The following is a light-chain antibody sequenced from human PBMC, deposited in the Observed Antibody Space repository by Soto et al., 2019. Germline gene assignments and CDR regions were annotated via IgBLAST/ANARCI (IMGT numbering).Light chain of an antibody. CDR1: SSNIGAGYD. J-gene: IGLJ1*01. Sequence: QSVLTQPPPMSGAPGQRVTISCTGGSSNIGAGYDVHWYQQLPGKAPRLLIFGNNNRPSRVPDRFSGSKSGTSASLAITGLQAEDEADYYCQSHDNSLSDTYVFGTGTKVTVL. V-gene: IGLV1-40*01. CDR2: GNN. CDR3: QSHDNSLSDTYV.